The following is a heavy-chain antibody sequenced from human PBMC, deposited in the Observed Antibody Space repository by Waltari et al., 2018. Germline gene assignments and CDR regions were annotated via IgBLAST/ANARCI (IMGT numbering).Heavy chain of an antibody. Sequence: EVQLLESGGGLVQPGGSLRLSCKASGFTFSDYAMSWVRQAPGKGLEWVSVIGGSCHYTYYAVSRVGQFTISRDNSKNTLYLQMNNLRVEDTALYFCAKGACGGECFGVDAFDVWGPGTMVTVSS. CDR2: IGGSCHYT. J-gene: IGHJ3*01. V-gene: IGHV3-23*01. CDR3: AKGACGGECFGVDAFDV. CDR1: GFTFSDYA. D-gene: IGHD2-21*01.